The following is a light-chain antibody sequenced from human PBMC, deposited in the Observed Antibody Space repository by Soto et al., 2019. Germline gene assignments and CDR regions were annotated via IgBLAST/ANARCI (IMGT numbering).Light chain of an antibody. J-gene: IGLJ2*01. CDR3: TSFAGTSYPLV. CDR2: GVS. V-gene: IGLV2-8*01. Sequence: QSALTQPPSASGSPGQSVTISCTGTSSDVGGYNYVSWYQQHPGKAPKLMIYGVSNRPSGVPDRFSGSKSGNTASLTVSGLQAEDEADYYCTSFAGTSYPLVFGGGTKLTAL. CDR1: SSDVGGYNY.